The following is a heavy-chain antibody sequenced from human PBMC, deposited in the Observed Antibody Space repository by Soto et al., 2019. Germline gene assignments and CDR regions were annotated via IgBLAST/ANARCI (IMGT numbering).Heavy chain of an antibody. D-gene: IGHD3-22*01. J-gene: IGHJ4*02. CDR2: IYHSGSV. CDR1: GDSISSGYH. Sequence: SETLSLTCAVSGDSISSGYHWAWIRQPPGKGLEWIASIYHSGSVYYNPSLKSRVTISVDRSKNQFSLKVSSVTAADTAVYYCARHNYDSTGFYYFDYWGQGTLVTVSS. CDR3: ARHNYDSTGFYYFDY. V-gene: IGHV4-38-2*01.